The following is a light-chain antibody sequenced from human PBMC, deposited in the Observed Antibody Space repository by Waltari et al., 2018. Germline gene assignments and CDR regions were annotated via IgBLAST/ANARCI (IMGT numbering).Light chain of an antibody. J-gene: IGLJ2*01. CDR1: SSDVGGYHS. CDR3: CSFAAGNTVI. V-gene: IGLV2-11*01. CDR2: DVS. Sequence: QSALTQPRSVSGSPGQSVTISCTGTSSDVGGYHSFSWYQQDPGKAPKLLIFDVSERPSGVSDRFSGSKSGNTASLTISGLQAEDEADYHCCSFAAGNTVIFGGGTKLTVV.